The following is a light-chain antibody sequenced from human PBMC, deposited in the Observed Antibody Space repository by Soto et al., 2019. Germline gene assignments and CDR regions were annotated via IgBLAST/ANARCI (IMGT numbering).Light chain of an antibody. V-gene: IGLV2-23*01. CDR2: EDT. Sequence: QSALTQPASVSGSPGQAITISCTGTSRDVGIYNLVSWYQLHPGKVPKLIIYEDTKRPSGISSRFSGSESGITAFLTISGLQAEDEADYYCCSYAGSSTYVFGPGTKGTV. CDR1: SRDVGIYNL. CDR3: CSYAGSSTYV. J-gene: IGLJ1*01.